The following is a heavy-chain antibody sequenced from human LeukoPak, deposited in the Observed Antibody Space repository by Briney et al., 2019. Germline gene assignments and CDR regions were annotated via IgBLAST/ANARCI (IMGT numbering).Heavy chain of an antibody. D-gene: IGHD4-17*01. Sequence: QPGRSLRLSCAASGFTFDDYAMHWVRQAPGKGLEWVSGISWNSGSIGYADSVKGRFTISRDNSKNTLYLQMNSLRAEDTAVYYCARDRGVYYDYGDQLSLDYWGQGTLVTVSS. CDR3: ARDRGVYYDYGDQLSLDY. J-gene: IGHJ4*02. CDR1: GFTFDDYA. CDR2: ISWNSGSI. V-gene: IGHV3-9*01.